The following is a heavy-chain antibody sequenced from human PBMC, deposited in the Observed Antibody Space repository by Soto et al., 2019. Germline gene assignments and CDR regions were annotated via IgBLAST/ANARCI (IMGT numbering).Heavy chain of an antibody. CDR2: IYSGGST. J-gene: IGHJ4*02. V-gene: IGHV3-53*01. CDR1: GFTVSSNY. D-gene: IGHD3-10*01. Sequence: GGSLRLSCAASGFTVSSNYMSWVRQAPGKGLEWVSVIYSGGSTYYADSVKGRFTISRDNSKNTLYLQMNSLRAEDTAVYYCARDLVEVVRGVITRSFDYWGQGTLVTVSS. CDR3: ARDLVEVVRGVITRSFDY.